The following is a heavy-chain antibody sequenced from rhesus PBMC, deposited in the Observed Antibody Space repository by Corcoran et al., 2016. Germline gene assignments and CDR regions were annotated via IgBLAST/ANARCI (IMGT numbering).Heavy chain of an antibody. CDR1: GYSFTSYC. V-gene: IGHV5-20*01. CDR3: AKGMGLAAAGPLDY. Sequence: EVQLLQSGAEVKRPGESLKISCRTSGYSFTSYCLSWLRQMPEKGLEWMGAIDTSDSESKDNPSVQGQVNISADKSITTAYLKWSRLKASDTATDYWAKGMGLAAAGPLDYWGQGVLVTVSS. J-gene: IGHJ4*01. CDR2: IDTSDSES. D-gene: IGHD6-25*01.